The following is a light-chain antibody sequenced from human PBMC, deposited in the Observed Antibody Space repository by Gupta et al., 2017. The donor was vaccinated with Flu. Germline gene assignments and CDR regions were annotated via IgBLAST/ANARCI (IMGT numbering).Light chain of an antibody. CDR2: DVS. CDR3: CSYAGSYTFRYV. V-gene: IGLV2-11*01. CDR1: SSDVGGYNY. J-gene: IGLJ1*01. Sequence: QSALTSPRSVCGSPGYSYVISCNRTSSDVGGYNYVSWYQQHPGKAPKLMIYDVSKRPSGVPDRFSGSKSGNTASLTISGLQAEDEADYYCCSYAGSYTFRYVFGTGTKVTVL.